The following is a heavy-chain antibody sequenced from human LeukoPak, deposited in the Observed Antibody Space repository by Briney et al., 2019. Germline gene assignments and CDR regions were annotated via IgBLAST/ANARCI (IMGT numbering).Heavy chain of an antibody. CDR3: ALDPCSGGSCYSAYFDY. CDR1: GGTFSSYA. Sequence: SVTVSCMASGGTFSSYAISWVRQAPGQGLEGMGRIIPIFGIANYAQKFQGRVTITADKSTSTDYMELSSLRSEDTAVYYCALDPCSGGSCYSAYFDYWGQGTLVTVSS. CDR2: IIPIFGIA. J-gene: IGHJ4*02. D-gene: IGHD2-15*01. V-gene: IGHV1-69*04.